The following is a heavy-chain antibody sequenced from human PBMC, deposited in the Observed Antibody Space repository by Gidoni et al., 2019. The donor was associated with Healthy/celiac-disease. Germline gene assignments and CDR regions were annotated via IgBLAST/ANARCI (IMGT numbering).Heavy chain of an antibody. V-gene: IGHV3-21*01. Sequence: EVQLVESGGGLVKPGGSLRLSCEASGLTISSYSMNCVRKAPGKWLECVSSISSSSSYLYYADSVKGRFTISRDNANNSLYLQMNSLRAEDTAVYYCARGYSSSSRDAFDIWGQGTMVTVSS. D-gene: IGHD6-6*01. CDR2: ISSSSSYL. CDR3: ARGYSSSSRDAFDI. J-gene: IGHJ3*02. CDR1: GLTISSYS.